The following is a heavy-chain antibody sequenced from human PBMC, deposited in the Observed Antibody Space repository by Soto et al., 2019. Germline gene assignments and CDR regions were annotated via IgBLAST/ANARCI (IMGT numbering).Heavy chain of an antibody. V-gene: IGHV4-34*01. J-gene: IGHJ4*02. CDR2: INHSGST. CDR1: GGSFSGYY. Sequence: QVQLQQWGAGLLKPSETLSLTCAVYGGSFSGYYWSWIRQPPGKGLEWIGEINHSGSTTYNPSLKSRVTISVDTSKNQFSLKLSSVTAADTAVYYCAIGFSSSCPLDYWGQGTLVTVSS. CDR3: AIGFSSSCPLDY. D-gene: IGHD6-13*01.